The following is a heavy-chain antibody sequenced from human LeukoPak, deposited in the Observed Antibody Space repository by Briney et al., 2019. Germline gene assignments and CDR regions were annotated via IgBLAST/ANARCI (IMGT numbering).Heavy chain of an antibody. CDR2: TYYRSKWHN. J-gene: IGHJ4*02. CDR3: ARDWRGYYYDC. V-gene: IGHV6-1*01. Sequence: SQTLSLTCAISGDSVSGDSVAWNWIRQSPSRGLEWLGRTYYRSKWHNDYAASVKSRLSINPDTSKNQFSLHLNSVTPEGTAIYYCARDWRGYYYDCWGQGTLVTVSS. CDR1: GDSVSGDSVA.